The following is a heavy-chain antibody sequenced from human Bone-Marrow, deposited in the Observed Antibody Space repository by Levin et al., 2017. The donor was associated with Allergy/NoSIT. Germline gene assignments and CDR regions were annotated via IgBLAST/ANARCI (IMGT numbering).Heavy chain of an antibody. V-gene: IGHV3-7*01. CDR1: GFTFSSYW. CDR3: ARGRGLDQ. CDR2: IKEDGSEK. J-gene: IGHJ4*02. D-gene: IGHD3-10*01. Sequence: GGSLRLSCAASGFTFSSYWMSWVRQAPGKGLEWVPNIKEDGSEKYYVDSLKGRFTISRDNAKNSLYLQVNSLRAEDTAVYYCARGRGLDQWGQGTLVTVSS.